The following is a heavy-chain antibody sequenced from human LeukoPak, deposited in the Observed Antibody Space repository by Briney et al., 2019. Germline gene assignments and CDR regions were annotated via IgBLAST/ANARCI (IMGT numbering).Heavy chain of an antibody. D-gene: IGHD6-13*01. Sequence: GRSLRLSCAASGFTFSSYAMHWVRQAPGKGLEWVAVISYDGSNKYYADSVKGRFTISRDNSKNTLYPQMNSLRAEDTAVYYCARDRQYSSSWCDYWGQGTLVTVSS. V-gene: IGHV3-30*04. CDR3: ARDRQYSSSWCDY. CDR1: GFTFSSYA. J-gene: IGHJ4*02. CDR2: ISYDGSNK.